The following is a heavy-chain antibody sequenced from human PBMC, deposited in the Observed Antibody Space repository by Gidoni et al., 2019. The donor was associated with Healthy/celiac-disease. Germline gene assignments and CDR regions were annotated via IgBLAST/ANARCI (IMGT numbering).Heavy chain of an antibody. V-gene: IGHV4-61*02. CDR3: ARAYGSYDYLNWFDP. Sequence: QVQLQESGPGLVKPSQTLSLTCPVPGGSISSCSFYWTWNRQPAGKGLEWIGRIYTRGSTNYNPSLKSRVTISLDRSKNRFSLKLSSVTAADTAVYYCARAYGSYDYLNWFDPWGQGTLVTVSS. CDR1: GGSISSCSFY. D-gene: IGHD5-12*01. CDR2: IYTRGST. J-gene: IGHJ5*02.